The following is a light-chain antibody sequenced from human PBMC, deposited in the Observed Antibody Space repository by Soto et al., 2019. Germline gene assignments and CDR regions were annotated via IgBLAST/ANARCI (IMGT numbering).Light chain of an antibody. V-gene: IGLV2-14*01. J-gene: IGLJ1*01. Sequence: QSVLTQPASVSGSPGQSITISCTGTSSDIGVYNYVSWYQQHPGKAPKLMICEVSNRPSGVSSRFSGSKSGNTASLTISGLRAEDEADYYCNSFTSSSPYVFGTGTKVTVL. CDR1: SSDIGVYNY. CDR3: NSFTSSSPYV. CDR2: EVS.